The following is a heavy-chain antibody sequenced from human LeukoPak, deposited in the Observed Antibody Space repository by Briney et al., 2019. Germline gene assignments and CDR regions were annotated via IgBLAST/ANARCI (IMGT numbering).Heavy chain of an antibody. CDR3: ARLDSGYYHFHQ. CDR1: GFTVRSNY. CDR2: IYSGDST. D-gene: IGHD5-12*01. Sequence: GGSLRLSCAVFGFTVRSNYMSWVRQAPGKGLEWVSDIYSGDSTDYADSVKGRFIISRDKSKDTLYLQMNSLRAEDTAVYYCARLDSGYYHFHQWGQGALVTVSS. V-gene: IGHV3-66*04. J-gene: IGHJ4*02.